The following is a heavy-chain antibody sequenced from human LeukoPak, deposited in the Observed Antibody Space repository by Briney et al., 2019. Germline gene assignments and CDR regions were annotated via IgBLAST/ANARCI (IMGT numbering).Heavy chain of an antibody. CDR2: IYSGGST. Sequence: GGSLRLSCAASGFTVSSNYMSWVRQAPGKGLEWVSVIYSGGSTYYADSVKGRFTISRDNSKNTLYLQMNSLRAEDTAVYYCASRNPMVRGVLYYFDYWGQGTLVTVSS. J-gene: IGHJ4*02. V-gene: IGHV3-53*01. D-gene: IGHD3-10*01. CDR3: ASRNPMVRGVLYYFDY. CDR1: GFTVSSNY.